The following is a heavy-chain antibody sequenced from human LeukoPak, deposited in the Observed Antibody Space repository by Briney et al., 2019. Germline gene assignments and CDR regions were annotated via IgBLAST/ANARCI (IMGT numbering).Heavy chain of an antibody. V-gene: IGHV3-23*01. Sequence: GGSLRLSCAASGFTFSDYAMSGVRQAPGGGLEWVSAISGSGDKTFHADSVRGRFTTSRDNSKNTLSLQMSSLRVEDSAVYFCAKDTSAWWYHRAYMNVWGTGTTVTVSS. D-gene: IGHD2-15*01. CDR1: GFTFSDYA. J-gene: IGHJ6*03. CDR3: AKDTSAWWYHRAYMNV. CDR2: ISGSGDKT.